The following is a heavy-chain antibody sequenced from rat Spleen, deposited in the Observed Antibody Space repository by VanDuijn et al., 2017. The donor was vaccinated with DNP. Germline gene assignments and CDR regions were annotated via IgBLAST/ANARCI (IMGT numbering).Heavy chain of an antibody. CDR2: ISFDGSST. CDR3: ARPDY. Sequence: EVQLVESGGGLVQPGRSLKLSCAASGFSLSYYDMAWVRQAPTKGLDWVATISFDGSSTSYRDSVKGRFTVSRDNANNALYLQMDSLRSEDTATYYCARPDYWGQGVMVTVSS. J-gene: IGHJ2*01. V-gene: IGHV5-7*01. CDR1: GFSLSYYD.